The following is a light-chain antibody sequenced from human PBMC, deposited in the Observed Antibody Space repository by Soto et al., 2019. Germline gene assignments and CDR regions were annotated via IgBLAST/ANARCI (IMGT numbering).Light chain of an antibody. Sequence: DIVMTQSPLSLPVIPGEPASISCRSSGDLQRSHGYSYLDWYLQKPGQSPQLLIYLGSNQASGVSDRLSGSGSGSEFTLKISRVEAEDVGVSYCMQVIQTPDTFGQGTRLEIK. CDR2: LGS. J-gene: IGKJ2*01. CDR1: GDLQRSHGYSY. CDR3: MQVIQTPDT. V-gene: IGKV2-28*01.